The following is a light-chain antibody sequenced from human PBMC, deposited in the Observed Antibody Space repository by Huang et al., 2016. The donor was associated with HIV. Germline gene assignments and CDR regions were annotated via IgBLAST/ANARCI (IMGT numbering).Light chain of an antibody. CDR2: AAS. J-gene: IGKJ1*01. Sequence: DIQMTQFPSSLSASVGDRVTITCRASQSISSYLNWYQQKPGKAPKLLIYAASRLQTGVPSRFSGSGSGTDFTLTISSLHPEDFAIYYCQQSYSTPWTFGQGTKVEIK. V-gene: IGKV1-39*01. CDR3: QQSYSTPWT. CDR1: QSISSY.